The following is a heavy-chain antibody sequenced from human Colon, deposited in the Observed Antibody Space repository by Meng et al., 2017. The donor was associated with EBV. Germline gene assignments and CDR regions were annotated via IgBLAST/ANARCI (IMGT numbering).Heavy chain of an antibody. CDR2: IYHSGST. V-gene: IGHV4-4*02. J-gene: IGHJ4*02. D-gene: IGHD2-21*02. Sequence: QGPLQESGPGLVKPSGTLSLTGAVSGGSLSSRNWWSWVRQPPGKGLEWIGEIYHSGSTNYNPSLKSRVTISVDESKNQFSLRLSSVTAADTAVYYCARVGAYCGGDCYHPRWGQGTLVTVSS. CDR3: ARVGAYCGGDCYHPR. CDR1: GGSLSSRNW.